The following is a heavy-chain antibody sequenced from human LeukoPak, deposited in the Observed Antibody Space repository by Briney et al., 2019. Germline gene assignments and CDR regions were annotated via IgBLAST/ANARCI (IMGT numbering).Heavy chain of an antibody. CDR2: ISYDGSNR. CDR1: GFTFSSYG. Sequence: GRSLRLSCAASGFTFSSYGMHWVRQAPGKGLEWVAVISYDGSNRYYADSVKGRFTISRDNSKNTLYLQMNSLRAEDTAVYYCARNNYWGQGTLVTVSS. J-gene: IGHJ4*02. V-gene: IGHV3-30*03. CDR3: ARNNY.